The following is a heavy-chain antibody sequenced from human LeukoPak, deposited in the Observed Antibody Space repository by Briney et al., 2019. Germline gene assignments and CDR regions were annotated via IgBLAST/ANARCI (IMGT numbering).Heavy chain of an antibody. CDR3: AKDLSLSIAVPGGFDY. CDR2: IIPIFGTA. Sequence: GASVKVSCKASGGTFSSYAISWVRQALGQGLEWMGRIIPIFGTANYAQKFQGRVTITTDESTSTAYMELSSLRSEDTAVYYCAKDLSLSIAVPGGFDYWGQGTLVTVSS. V-gene: IGHV1-69*05. D-gene: IGHD6-19*01. J-gene: IGHJ4*02. CDR1: GGTFSSYA.